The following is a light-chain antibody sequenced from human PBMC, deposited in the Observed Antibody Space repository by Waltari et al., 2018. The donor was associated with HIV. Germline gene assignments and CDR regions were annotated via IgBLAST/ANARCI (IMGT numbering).Light chain of an antibody. CDR3: LQHNTYPWT. CDR1: QGINKD. V-gene: IGKV1-17*01. CDR2: AAS. Sequence: DIHMTQSPSSLSASVGDRVTITCRSSQGINKDVVWFQQKPGKAPKRLIYAASSLQSGVPSRFSGSGSGTEFTLTISSLQPEDFATYYCLQHNTYPWTFGQGTKVEIK. J-gene: IGKJ1*01.